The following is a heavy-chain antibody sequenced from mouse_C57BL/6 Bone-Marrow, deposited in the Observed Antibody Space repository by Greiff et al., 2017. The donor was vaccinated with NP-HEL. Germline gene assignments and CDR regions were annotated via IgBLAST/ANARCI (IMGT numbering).Heavy chain of an antibody. Sequence: QVQLQQSGPELVKPGASVKISCKASGYAFSSSWMNWVKQRPGKGLEWIGRIYPGDGDTNYNGKFKGKATLTADKSSSTAYLQLSSLTSEDSAVYFCARAYYYALSYEDYFDYWGQGTTLTVSS. CDR2: IYPGDGDT. CDR3: ARAYYYALSYEDYFDY. J-gene: IGHJ2*01. CDR1: GYAFSSSW. D-gene: IGHD1-1*01. V-gene: IGHV1-82*01.